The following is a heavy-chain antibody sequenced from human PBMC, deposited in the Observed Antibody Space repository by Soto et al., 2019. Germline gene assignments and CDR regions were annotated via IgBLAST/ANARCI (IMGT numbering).Heavy chain of an antibody. CDR2: VSSGGST. CDR3: AKRRGAGGHFDY. CDR1: GFTFTNYA. Sequence: GGSLRLSCAASGFTFTNYAMGWVRQAPGKGLEWVSVVSSGGSTYYADSVTGRFTVSRDNSKNTLSLQMNSLRAEDTAVYYCAKRRGAGGHFDYWGQGALVTVS. J-gene: IGHJ4*02. D-gene: IGHD2-15*01. V-gene: IGHV3-23*01.